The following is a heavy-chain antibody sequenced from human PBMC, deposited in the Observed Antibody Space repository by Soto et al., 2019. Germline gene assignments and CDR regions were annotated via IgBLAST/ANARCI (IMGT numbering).Heavy chain of an antibody. CDR1: GFTFSSYG. CDR2: ISYDGSNK. CDR3: AKDAKGGDGFDY. D-gene: IGHD2-21*01. J-gene: IGHJ4*02. V-gene: IGHV3-30*18. Sequence: GGSLRLSCAASGFTFSSYGMHWVRQAPGKGLEWVAVISYDGSNKYYADSVKGRFTISRDNSKNTLYLQMNSLRAEDTAVYYCAKDAKGGDGFDYWGQGTLVTVSS.